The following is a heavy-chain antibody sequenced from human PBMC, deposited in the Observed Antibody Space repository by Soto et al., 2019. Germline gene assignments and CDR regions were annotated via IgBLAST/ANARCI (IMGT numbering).Heavy chain of an antibody. CDR3: ARDQTGITTTGGGRIDH. V-gene: IGHV3-30-3*01. J-gene: IGHJ4*02. D-gene: IGHD1-20*01. CDR1: GFTFSTHA. CDR2: VSFDGSNK. Sequence: QVQLVESGVGVVQPGRSLRLSCAASGFTFSTHAMHWVRQAPGKGLECVAIVSFDGSNKYYADSVKGRFTISRDNSKNPLYLQMSGLTPEDTAVYYCARDQTGITTTGGGRIDHWGQGTLVTVSS.